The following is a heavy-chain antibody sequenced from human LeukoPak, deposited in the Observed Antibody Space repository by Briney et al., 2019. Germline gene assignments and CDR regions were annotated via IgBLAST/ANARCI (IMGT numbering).Heavy chain of an antibody. CDR3: AREYCSSSSCYHNWFDP. CDR1: GFTFSSYW. CDR2: IKQDGSEK. V-gene: IGHV3-7*01. D-gene: IGHD2-2*01. Sequence: GGSLRLSCAASGFTFSSYWMSWVRQAPGKGLEWVANIKQDGSEKYYVDSVRGRFTISRDNAKNSLYLQMNSLRAEDTALYYCAREYCSSSSCYHNWFDPWGQGTLVTVSS. J-gene: IGHJ5*02.